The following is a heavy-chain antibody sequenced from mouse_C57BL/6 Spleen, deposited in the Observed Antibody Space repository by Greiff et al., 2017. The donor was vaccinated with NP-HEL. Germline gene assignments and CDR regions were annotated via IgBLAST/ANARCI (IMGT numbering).Heavy chain of an antibody. CDR1: GFTFSSYA. Sequence: EVKVVESGGGLVKPGGSLKLSCAASGFTFSSYAMSWVRQTPEKRLEWVATISDGGSYTYYPDNVKGRFTISRDNAKNNLYLQMSHLKSEDTAMYYCARGYYDYDVAYFDYWGQGTTLTVSS. CDR2: ISDGGSYT. J-gene: IGHJ2*01. CDR3: ARGYYDYDVAYFDY. D-gene: IGHD2-4*01. V-gene: IGHV5-4*03.